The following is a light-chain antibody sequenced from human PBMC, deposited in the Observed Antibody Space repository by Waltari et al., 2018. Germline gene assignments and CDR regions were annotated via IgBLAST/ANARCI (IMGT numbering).Light chain of an antibody. V-gene: IGLV2-11*01. CDR1: SSDVGGYNS. J-gene: IGLJ1*01. Sequence: QSALTQPRSVSGSPGPSVPISCTGTSSDVGGYNSVSWYQQHPGKAPKLMIYYVSKRPSGVPDRFSGSKSGNTASLTISGLQAEDEADYYCCSYAGSYTFDVFGTGTKVTVL. CDR2: YVS. CDR3: CSYAGSYTFDV.